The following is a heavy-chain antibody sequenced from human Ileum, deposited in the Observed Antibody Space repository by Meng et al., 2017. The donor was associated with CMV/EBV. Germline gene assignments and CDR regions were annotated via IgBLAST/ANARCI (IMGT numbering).Heavy chain of an antibody. V-gene: IGHV1-69*10. J-gene: IGHJ5*02. Sequence: SVKVSCKASGGTFSSYAISWVRQAPGQGREGTGGIIPILGIANYAQKLQGRVTITADKSTSTAYMELGSLRSEDTAVYYCARGGGYCRSTSCAKGNWFDPWGQGPLVTFPS. CDR3: ARGGGYCRSTSCAKGNWFDP. CDR2: IIPILGIA. CDR1: GGTFSSYA. D-gene: IGHD2-2*01.